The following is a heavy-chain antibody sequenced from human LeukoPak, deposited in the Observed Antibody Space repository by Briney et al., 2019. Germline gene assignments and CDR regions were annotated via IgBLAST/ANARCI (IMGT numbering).Heavy chain of an antibody. D-gene: IGHD2-21*02. CDR3: ARGSRGAVVTAIRLYYYYMDV. CDR1: GGSISSSSYY. J-gene: IGHJ6*03. Sequence: SETLSLTCTVSGGSISSSSYYWGWIRQPPGKGLEWIGEINHSGSTNYNPSLKSRVTISVDTSKNQFSLKLSSVTAADTAVYYCARGSRGAVVTAIRLYYYYMDVWGKGTTVTVSS. V-gene: IGHV4-39*07. CDR2: INHSGST.